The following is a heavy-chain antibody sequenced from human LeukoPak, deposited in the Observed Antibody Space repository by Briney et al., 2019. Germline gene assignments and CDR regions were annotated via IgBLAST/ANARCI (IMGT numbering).Heavy chain of an antibody. CDR2: IIPILGIA. CDR3: ARDYENCSSTSCRLFQH. CDR1: GGTFSSYA. Sequence: SVKVSCKASGGTFSSYAISWVRQAPGQGLEWMGGIIPILGIANYAQKFQGRVTITADKSTSTAYMELSSLRSEDTAVYYCARDYENCSSTSCRLFQHWGQGTLVTVSS. V-gene: IGHV1-69*10. J-gene: IGHJ1*01. D-gene: IGHD2-2*01.